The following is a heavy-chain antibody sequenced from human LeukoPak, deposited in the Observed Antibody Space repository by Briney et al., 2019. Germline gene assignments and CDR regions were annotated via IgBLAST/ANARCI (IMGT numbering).Heavy chain of an antibody. D-gene: IGHD4/OR15-4a*01. CDR3: AKGQDANYLPLDL. Sequence: GGFLRLSCAASGFNFKYYAMTWVRQAPGKGLEWVSSISGSGDYTYYADSVKGRFTISRDNSKDTLYLQVNSLRAEDMAVFYCAKGQDANYLPLDLWGRGTLVTVSS. J-gene: IGHJ2*01. CDR1: GFNFKYYA. V-gene: IGHV3-23*01. CDR2: ISGSGDYT.